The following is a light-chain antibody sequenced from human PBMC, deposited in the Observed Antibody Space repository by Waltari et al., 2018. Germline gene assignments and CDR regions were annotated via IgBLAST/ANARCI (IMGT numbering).Light chain of an antibody. V-gene: IGKV1-39*01. CDR1: QSISSY. Sequence: DIQMTQSPSSLSASVGDRVTITCRASQSISSYLNWYQQKPGKAPKLLIYAASSLQSGVPSRFSGSGSGTDFTLTSSSLQPEEFATYYCQQSYSTRLTFGGGTKGEIK. CDR3: QQSYSTRLT. J-gene: IGKJ4*01. CDR2: AAS.